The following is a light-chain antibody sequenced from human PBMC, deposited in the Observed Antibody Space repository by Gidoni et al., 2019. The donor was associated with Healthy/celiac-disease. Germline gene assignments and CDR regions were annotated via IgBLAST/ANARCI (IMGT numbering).Light chain of an antibody. J-gene: IGKJ1*01. CDR1: QSVSSSY. V-gene: IGKV3-20*01. CDR3: QQYGSSPWT. CDR2: GAS. Sequence: DIVLTQSPDTLSLSPGERATLSCRASQSVSSSYLAWYQQKPGQAPRLLIYGASSRATGIPDRFSGSGSGTDFTLTISRLEPEDFAVYYCQQYGSSPWTFXQXTKVEIK.